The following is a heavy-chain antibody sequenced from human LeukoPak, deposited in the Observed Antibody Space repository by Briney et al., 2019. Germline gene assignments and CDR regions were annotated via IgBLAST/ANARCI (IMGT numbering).Heavy chain of an antibody. D-gene: IGHD6-19*01. V-gene: IGHV1-69*13. J-gene: IGHJ5*02. CDR3: ARGQQWLVVWFDP. CDR1: GGTFSSYA. Sequence: SVKVSCKASGGTFSSYAISWVRQAPGQGLEWMGGIIPIFGTANYAQKFQGRVTITADESTSTAYMEVSSLRAEDTAVYYCARGQQWLVVWFDPWGQGTLVTVSS. CDR2: IIPIFGTA.